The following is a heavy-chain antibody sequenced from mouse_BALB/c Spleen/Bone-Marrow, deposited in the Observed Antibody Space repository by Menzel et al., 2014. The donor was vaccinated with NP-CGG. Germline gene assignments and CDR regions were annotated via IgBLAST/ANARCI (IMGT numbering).Heavy chain of an antibody. CDR1: GFDFSRYW. V-gene: IGHV4-1*02. CDR2: INPDSSTI. Sequence: EVKVMESGGGLVQPGGSLKLSCAASGFDFSRYWMNWVRQAPGQGLEWIGEINPDSSTINYTPSLKEKFIISRDNAQNSLYLKSSKARAEDADLYDCARPGFYGYQDVWGAGTTVTVSS. D-gene: IGHD1-2*01. J-gene: IGHJ1*01. CDR3: ARPGFYGYQDV.